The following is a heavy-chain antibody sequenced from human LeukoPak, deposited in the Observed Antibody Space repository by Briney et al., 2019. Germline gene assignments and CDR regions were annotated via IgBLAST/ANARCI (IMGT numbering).Heavy chain of an antibody. CDR1: GYTFTGYY. CDR2: INPSGGST. D-gene: IGHD1-26*01. CDR3: ARVSGSKDFDY. J-gene: IGHJ4*02. Sequence: AASVKVSCKASGYTFTGYYMHWVRQAPGQGLEWMGIINPSGGSTSYAQKFQGRVTMTRDMSTSTVYMELSSLRSEDTAVYYCARVSGSKDFDYWGQGTLVTVSS. V-gene: IGHV1-46*01.